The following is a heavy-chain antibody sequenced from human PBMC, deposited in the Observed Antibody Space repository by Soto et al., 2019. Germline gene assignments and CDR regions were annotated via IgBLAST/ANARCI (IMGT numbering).Heavy chain of an antibody. CDR3: AGQVDTTYTYNC. CDR2: IYHSGST. J-gene: IGHJ4*02. Sequence: QVQLQESGPGLVKPSGTLSLTCAVSGGSISSNNWWSCVRQPPGKGLEWIGEIYHSGSTNYNPSLKGRVTMSVDKSQSQFSLNLGSLTTADTAVYYCAGQVDTTYTYNCWGQGTLVTVSS. D-gene: IGHD5-18*01. CDR1: GGSISSNNW. V-gene: IGHV4-4*02.